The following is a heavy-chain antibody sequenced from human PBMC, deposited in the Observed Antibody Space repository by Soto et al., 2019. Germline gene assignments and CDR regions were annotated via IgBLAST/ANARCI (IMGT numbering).Heavy chain of an antibody. J-gene: IGHJ4*02. D-gene: IGHD4-17*01. Sequence: SETLSLTCTVSGGSISSSSYYWGWIRQPPGKGLEWIGSIYYSGSTYYNPSLKSRVTISVDTSKNQFSLKLSSVTAADTAVYYCARLYPGLTTVTTPWAYYFDYWGQGTLVTVSS. CDR1: GGSISSSSYY. V-gene: IGHV4-39*01. CDR2: IYYSGST. CDR3: ARLYPGLTTVTTPWAYYFDY.